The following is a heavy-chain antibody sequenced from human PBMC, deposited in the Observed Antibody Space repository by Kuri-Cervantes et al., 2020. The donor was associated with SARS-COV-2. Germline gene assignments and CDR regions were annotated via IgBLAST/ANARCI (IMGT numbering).Heavy chain of an antibody. D-gene: IGHD2-15*01. V-gene: IGHV4-34*01. J-gene: IGHJ5*02. CDR1: GGSFSGYY. Sequence: SQTLSLTCAVYGGSFSGYYWSWIRQPPGKGLEWIGEINHSGSTNYNPSLKSRVTISVDTSKNQFSLKLSSVTAADTAVYYCARDGHYCSGGSCYPNWFDPWGQGTLVTVSS. CDR3: ARDGHYCSGGSCYPNWFDP. CDR2: INHSGST.